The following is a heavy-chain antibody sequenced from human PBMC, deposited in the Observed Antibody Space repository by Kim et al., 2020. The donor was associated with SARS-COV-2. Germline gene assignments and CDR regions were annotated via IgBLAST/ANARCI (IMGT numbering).Heavy chain of an antibody. V-gene: IGHV3-30*03. D-gene: IGHD2-21*01. CDR1: GFTFSDYC. CDR3: AIFIGPDY. CDR2: ITNDGSNK. Sequence: GGSLRRSCAASGFTFSDYCMHWVRQAPGKGLEWVAVITNDGSNKYYADSVKGRFTISRDNAKNTLYLQMNSLRAEDTAVYYCAIFIGPDYGVHGTLVTDS. J-gene: IGHJ4*01.